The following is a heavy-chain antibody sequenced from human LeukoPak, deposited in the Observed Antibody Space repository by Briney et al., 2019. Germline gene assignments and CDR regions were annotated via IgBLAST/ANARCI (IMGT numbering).Heavy chain of an antibody. Sequence: PGGSLRLSCEASGFTFSNYEMNWVRQAPGKGLEWVSYITSSGSNTYYAQSVKGRFTMSRDNDKNSVYLQMNSLRVEDTAVYYCARDLLTSPLFDYWGQGTLVTVSS. D-gene: IGHD3-16*01. V-gene: IGHV3-48*03. CDR1: GFTFSNYE. J-gene: IGHJ4*02. CDR2: ITSSGSNT. CDR3: ARDLLTSPLFDY.